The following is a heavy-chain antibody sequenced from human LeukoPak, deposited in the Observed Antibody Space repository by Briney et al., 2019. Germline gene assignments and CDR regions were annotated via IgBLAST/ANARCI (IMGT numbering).Heavy chain of an antibody. CDR1: GGSSSSGNYY. D-gene: IGHD1-7*01. V-gene: IGHV4-30-4*08. CDR2: IYYSGST. J-gene: IGHJ5*02. CDR3: ARGPKNSGSSFDP. Sequence: SETLSLTRSVSGGSSSSGNYYWTWIRQPPEKGLEWLGYIYYSGSTYYNPSLKSRINISVDTSKNQFSLKLSSVTAADTAVYYCARGPKNSGSSFDPWGQGTLVTVCS.